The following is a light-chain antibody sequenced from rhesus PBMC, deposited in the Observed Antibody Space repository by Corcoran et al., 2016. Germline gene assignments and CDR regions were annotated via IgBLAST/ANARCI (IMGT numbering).Light chain of an antibody. CDR3: LQYSSSPLT. J-gene: IGKJ4*01. CDR2: KAS. CDR1: QSISSW. V-gene: IGKV1-22*01. Sequence: DIQMTQSPSSLSASVGDTVTITCRASQSISSWLDWYQQKPGKAPKLLIYKASSLHSGVPSRFSGSGSGTDFTLTISSLQPEDFATYYCLQYSSSPLTFGGGTKVELK.